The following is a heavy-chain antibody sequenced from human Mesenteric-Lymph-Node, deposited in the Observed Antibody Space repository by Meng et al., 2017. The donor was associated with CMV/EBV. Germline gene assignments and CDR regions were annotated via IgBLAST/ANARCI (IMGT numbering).Heavy chain of an antibody. CDR3: VRGLLDDAWYGHSYYYFHGMDV. D-gene: IGHD1-1*01. J-gene: IGHJ6*02. V-gene: IGHV1-2*02. CDR1: GYTFTGNY. Sequence: ASVKVSCKASGYTFTGNYLHWVRQAPGQGLEWMGWINPNNGDRNFAQRFLGRVTMTRDTSTGTAYMDLLRLRSDDTAVYYCVRGLLDDAWYGHSYYYFHGMDVWGQGTTVTVSS. CDR2: INPNNGDR.